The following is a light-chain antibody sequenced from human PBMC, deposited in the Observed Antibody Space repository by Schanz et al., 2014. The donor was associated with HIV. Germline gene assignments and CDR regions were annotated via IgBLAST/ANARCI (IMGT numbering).Light chain of an antibody. Sequence: EIVMTQSPATLSVSLGESATLSCRASQSVSSNLAWYQQKPGQAPRLLIYGASSRATGIPDRFSGSGSGTDFTLTISRLEPEDFAVYYCHQYGSSPPYTFGQGTKLEIK. J-gene: IGKJ2*01. CDR2: GAS. CDR3: HQYGSSPPYT. V-gene: IGKV3-20*01. CDR1: QSVSSN.